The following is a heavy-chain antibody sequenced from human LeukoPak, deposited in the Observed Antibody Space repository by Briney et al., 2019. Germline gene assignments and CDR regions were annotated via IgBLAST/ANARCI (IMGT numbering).Heavy chain of an antibody. CDR1: GFTFTSYA. CDR2: IYSGGST. V-gene: IGHV3-66*01. J-gene: IGHJ3*02. CDR3: ARWTYCGGDCPSSDAFDI. D-gene: IGHD2-21*02. Sequence: GGSLRLSCATSGFTFTSYAMNWVRQAPGKGLEWVSVIYSGGSTYYADSVKGRFTISRDNSKNTLYLQMNSLRAEDTAVYYCARWTYCGGDCPSSDAFDIWGQGTMVTVSS.